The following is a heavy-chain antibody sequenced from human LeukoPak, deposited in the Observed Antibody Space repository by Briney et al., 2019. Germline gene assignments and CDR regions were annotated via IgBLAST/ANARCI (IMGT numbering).Heavy chain of an antibody. D-gene: IGHD3-3*01. CDR2: IYSGGST. Sequence: PGGSLRLSCAASGFTVSSNYMSWVRRAPGKGLEWVSVIYSGGSTYYADSVKGRFTISRDNSKNTLYLQMNSLRAEDTAVYYCARAYYDFWSGYHLNYYYYGMDVWGQGTTVTVSS. CDR3: ARAYYDFWSGYHLNYYYYGMDV. V-gene: IGHV3-66*01. J-gene: IGHJ6*02. CDR1: GFTVSSNY.